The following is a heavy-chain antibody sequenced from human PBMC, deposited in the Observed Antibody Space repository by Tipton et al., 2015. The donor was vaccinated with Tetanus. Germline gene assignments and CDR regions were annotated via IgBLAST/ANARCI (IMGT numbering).Heavy chain of an antibody. CDR3: AREQWLYLDY. J-gene: IGHJ4*02. CDR1: GFTVNSNY. D-gene: IGHD6-19*01. CDR2: IYSGGST. V-gene: IGHV3-53*01. Sequence: SLRLSCAASGFTVNSNYMSWVRQAPGKGLEWVSVIYSGGSTYYADSVKGRFTISRDNSKNTLYLQMNSLRAEDTAVYYCAREQWLYLDYWGQGTLVTVSS.